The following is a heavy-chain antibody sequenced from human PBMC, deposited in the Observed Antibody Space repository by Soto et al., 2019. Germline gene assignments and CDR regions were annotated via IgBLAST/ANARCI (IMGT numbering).Heavy chain of an antibody. D-gene: IGHD6-6*01. Sequence: PSETLSLTCTVSGGSISSSSYYWGWIRQPPGKGLEWIGSIYYSGSTYYNPSLKSRVTISVDTSKNQFSLKLSSVTAADTAVYYCANPTLLSIAARPYYFDYWGQGTLVTASS. CDR2: IYYSGST. CDR3: ANPTLLSIAARPYYFDY. CDR1: GGSISSSSYY. V-gene: IGHV4-39*01. J-gene: IGHJ4*02.